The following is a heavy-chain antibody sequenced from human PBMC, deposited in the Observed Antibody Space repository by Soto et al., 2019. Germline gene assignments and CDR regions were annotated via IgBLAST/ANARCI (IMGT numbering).Heavy chain of an antibody. CDR3: AHLGHQLVAATW. CDR1: GFSLSTSGVG. Sequence: QITLKESGPPLVKPTQTLTLTCAFSGFSLSTSGVGVGWIRQPPGKALEWLALIYWDDDKRYSPSLKSRLTITKDTSKNQVVLTMTNMDPVDTATYYCAHLGHQLVAATWWGQGTLVTVSS. D-gene: IGHD2-15*01. J-gene: IGHJ4*02. CDR2: IYWDDDK. V-gene: IGHV2-5*02.